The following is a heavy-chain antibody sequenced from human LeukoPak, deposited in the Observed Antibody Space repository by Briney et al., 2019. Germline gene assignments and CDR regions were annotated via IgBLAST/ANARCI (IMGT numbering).Heavy chain of an antibody. V-gene: IGHV1-2*02. CDR1: GYTFTGYY. Sequence: ASVKVSCKASGYTFTGYYMHSVRQAPGQGLEWMGWVNPNSGGTNYAQKFQGRVTMTRDTSISTAYMELSRLRSDDTAVYYCARPPSGELRYLRYWGQGTLVTVSS. D-gene: IGHD1-26*01. CDR3: ARPPSGELRYLRY. CDR2: VNPNSGGT. J-gene: IGHJ4*02.